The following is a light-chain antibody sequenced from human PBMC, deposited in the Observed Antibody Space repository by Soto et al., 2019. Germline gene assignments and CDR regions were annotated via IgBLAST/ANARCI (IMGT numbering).Light chain of an antibody. Sequence: EIVLTQSPDTLSLSPGERATLSCRASQSGSSSYLAWYQQRPGQPPRLLIYGVFTRADDIPDRFSGSGCGTDFTLTISSLQPEDFAVYYCQHYGYPQWTFGQGTKVEL. CDR2: GVF. CDR3: QHYGYPQWT. CDR1: QSGSSSY. V-gene: IGKV3-20*01. J-gene: IGKJ1*01.